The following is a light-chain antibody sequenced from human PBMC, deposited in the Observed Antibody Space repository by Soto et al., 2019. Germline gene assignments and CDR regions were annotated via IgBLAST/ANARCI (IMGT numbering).Light chain of an antibody. Sequence: QSALTQPASVSGSPGQSITISCTGSSSDVGNYNYVSWYQQYPGKAPKLMIYEVSKRPSGVPDRFSGSKSGNTASLTVSGLQAEDEADYYCSSYAGSNNYVVFGGGTKLTVL. V-gene: IGLV2-8*01. CDR3: SSYAGSNNYVV. CDR1: SSDVGNYNY. J-gene: IGLJ2*01. CDR2: EVS.